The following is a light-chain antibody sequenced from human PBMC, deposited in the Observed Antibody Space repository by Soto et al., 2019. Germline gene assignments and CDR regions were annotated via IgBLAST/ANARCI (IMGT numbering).Light chain of an antibody. CDR1: QAISRS. CDR3: PQVNTYPRT. V-gene: IGKV1-9*01. CDR2: AAS. Sequence: DIQLTQSPSFLSASVGDRVTITCRASQAISRSLVWYQQRPGRAPEVLIYAASSLQSGVPSRFSGSGSGTEFTLTIFSLQPEDFATYYCPQVNTYPRTFGQGTRLDIK. J-gene: IGKJ5*01.